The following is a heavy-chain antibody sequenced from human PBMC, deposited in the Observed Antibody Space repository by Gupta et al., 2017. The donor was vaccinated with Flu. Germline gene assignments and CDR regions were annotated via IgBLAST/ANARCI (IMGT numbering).Heavy chain of an antibody. CDR2: IRSKTYGETT. D-gene: IGHD5-12*01. J-gene: IGHJ4*02. CDR1: GFTFDDYA. V-gene: IGHV3-49*03. Sequence: EVQLVEFGGGLVQPGRSLRLSCAASGFTFDDYALSWFRQAPGKGLEWVGFIRSKTYGETTEYAASVKGRFTISRDDSKSIAYLQMNSLRTDDTAVYYCTRDHIDMATIGDYWGQGTLVTVSS. CDR3: TRDHIDMATIGDY.